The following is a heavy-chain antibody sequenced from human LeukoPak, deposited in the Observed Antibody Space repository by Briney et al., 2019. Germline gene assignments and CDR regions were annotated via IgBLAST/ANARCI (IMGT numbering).Heavy chain of an antibody. J-gene: IGHJ4*02. Sequence: SVKVSCKASGGTFSSYAITWVRQAPGQGLEWMGGIIPIFGTANYAQKFQGRVTITADESTSTIYMELSSLRSEDAAVYYCARISSYDSSAYPPGNWGQGTLVTVSS. CDR1: GGTFSSYA. CDR2: IIPIFGTA. CDR3: ARISSYDSSAYPPGN. V-gene: IGHV1-69*13. D-gene: IGHD3-22*01.